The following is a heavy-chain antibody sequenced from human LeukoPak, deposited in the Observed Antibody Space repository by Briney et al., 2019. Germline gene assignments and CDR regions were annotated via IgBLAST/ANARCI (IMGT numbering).Heavy chain of an antibody. CDR1: GYTSTTFA. V-gene: IGHV1-3*01. D-gene: IGHD1-1*01. CDR2: INAGNGNT. CDR3: ARDSRTISNWFDT. Sequence: ASVKVSCKASGYTSTTFAIHWVRQVPGQSLEWMGWINAGNGNTKYSQNFQGRVTITRDTSASTAYMELSSLTSEDTAVYYCARDSRTISNWFDTWGQGTPVTVSS. J-gene: IGHJ5*02.